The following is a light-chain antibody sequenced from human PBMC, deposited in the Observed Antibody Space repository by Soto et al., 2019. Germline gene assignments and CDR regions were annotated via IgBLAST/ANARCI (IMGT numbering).Light chain of an antibody. V-gene: IGKV3-20*01. J-gene: IGKJ1*01. CDR2: GTS. Sequence: EIVLTQSPGTLSLSPGERATLSCRASQSVSSTYLAWYQHKPGQAPRLLIFGTSNRATGIPDRFSGSGSGTDFILTISRLEPGDFAMYYCQQYESSWTFGQGTKVDIK. CDR3: QQYESSWT. CDR1: QSVSSTY.